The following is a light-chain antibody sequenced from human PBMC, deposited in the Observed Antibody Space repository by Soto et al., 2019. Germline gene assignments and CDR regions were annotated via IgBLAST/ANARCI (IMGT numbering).Light chain of an antibody. CDR1: SSDVGGYNY. V-gene: IGLV2-11*01. CDR3: CSYAGSYRGV. Sequence: QSALTQPRSVSGSPGQSVTISCTGTSSDVGGYNYVSWYQQHPGKAPTLMIYDVSKLPSGVPDRFSGSKSGNTASLTISGLQAEDEADYYCCSYAGSYRGVFGTGTKLTVL. CDR2: DVS. J-gene: IGLJ1*01.